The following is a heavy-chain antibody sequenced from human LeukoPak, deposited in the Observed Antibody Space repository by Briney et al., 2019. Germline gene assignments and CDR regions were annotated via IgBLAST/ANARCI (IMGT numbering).Heavy chain of an antibody. CDR2: TIPILGIA. CDR1: GGTFSSYA. J-gene: IGHJ4*02. D-gene: IGHD3-10*01. CDR3: ARSVLWFGELYYFDY. V-gene: IGHV1-69*04. Sequence: ASVKVSCKASGGTFSSYAISWVRQAPGQGLEWMGRTIPILGIANYAQKFQGRVTITADKSTSTAYMELSSLRSEDTAVYYCARSVLWFGELYYFDYWGQGTLVTVSS.